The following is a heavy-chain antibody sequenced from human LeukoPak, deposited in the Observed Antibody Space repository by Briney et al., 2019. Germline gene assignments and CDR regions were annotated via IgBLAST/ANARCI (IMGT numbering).Heavy chain of an antibody. D-gene: IGHD3-3*01. J-gene: IGHJ6*02. CDR2: IYYSGNP. V-gene: IGHV4-61*01. CDR1: VAPVSSESDY. Sequence: PSEPLSLTCTVSVAPVSSESDYWRWIRQPPGKGLVSFGYIYYSGNPHYSPSLKIRLPISVDTSKNQFSLKLSSVTAADTDVYYCARDPGFWSGYYHYYYYGMDVWGQGTTVTVSS. CDR3: ARDPGFWSGYYHYYYYGMDV.